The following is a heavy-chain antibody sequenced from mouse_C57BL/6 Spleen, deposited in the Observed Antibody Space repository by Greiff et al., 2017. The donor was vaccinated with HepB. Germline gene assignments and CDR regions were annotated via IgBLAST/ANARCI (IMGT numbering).Heavy chain of an antibody. V-gene: IGHV1-15*01. CDR1: GYTFTDYE. CDR2: IDPETGGT. D-gene: IGHD3-2*02. CDR3: TRGVRRFDY. J-gene: IGHJ2*01. Sequence: QVQLKESGAELVRPGASVTLSCKASGYTFTDYEMHWVKQTPVHGLEWIGAIDPETGGTAYNQKFKGKAILTADKSSSTAYMELRSLTSEDSAVYYCTRGVRRFDYWGQGTTLTVSS.